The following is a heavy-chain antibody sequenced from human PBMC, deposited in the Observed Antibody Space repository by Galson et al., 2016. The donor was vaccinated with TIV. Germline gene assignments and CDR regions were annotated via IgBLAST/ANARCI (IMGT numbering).Heavy chain of an antibody. Sequence: SVKVSCKASGGTFDNYAINWVRQAPGQGLEWMGGILPVSTTTNYAQRFQDRVTITTDEFTTTVYMELSSLRYEDTAVYYCARGCGSYSCYLDVWGKGTTVTVSS. D-gene: IGHD1-26*01. CDR2: ILPVSTTT. CDR3: ARGCGSYSCYLDV. V-gene: IGHV1-69*05. J-gene: IGHJ6*03. CDR1: GGTFDNYA.